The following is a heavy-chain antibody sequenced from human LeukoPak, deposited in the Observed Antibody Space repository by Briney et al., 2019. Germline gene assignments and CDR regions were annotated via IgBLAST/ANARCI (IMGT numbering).Heavy chain of an antibody. D-gene: IGHD6-19*01. J-gene: IGHJ4*02. V-gene: IGHV4-59*01. CDR3: AREASSGWHIDY. Sequence: SETLSLTCTASGGSISSYYWNWIRQPPGKGLEWIGYIFHSGSTNYNPSLKSRVTMSVDTSKNQFSLNLSSVTAADTAVYYCAREASSGWHIDYWGQGTLVTVSS. CDR1: GGSISSYY. CDR2: IFHSGST.